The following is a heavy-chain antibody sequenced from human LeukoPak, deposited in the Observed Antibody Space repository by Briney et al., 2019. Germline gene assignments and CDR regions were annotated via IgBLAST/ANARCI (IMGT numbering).Heavy chain of an antibody. D-gene: IGHD6-19*01. Sequence: PGASVKVSCKVSGYTLTELSMHWVRQAPGKGLEWMGGFDPEDGETIYAQKFQGRVTMTEDTSTDTAYMELSSLRSEDTAVYYCATDYGPGSWKTPQPYNSGWFDPWGQGTLVTVSS. V-gene: IGHV1-24*01. CDR3: ATDYGPGSWKTPQPYNSGWFDP. CDR1: GYTLTELS. J-gene: IGHJ5*02. CDR2: FDPEDGET.